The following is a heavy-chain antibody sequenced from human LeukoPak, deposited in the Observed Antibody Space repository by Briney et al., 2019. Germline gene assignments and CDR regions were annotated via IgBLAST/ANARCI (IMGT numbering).Heavy chain of an antibody. D-gene: IGHD4-11*01. Sequence: PGGSLRLSCAASGFTFSSYSMNWVRQAPGKGLEWVSYISSSSSTTYYADSVKGRFTISRDNAKNSLYLQMNSLRAEDTAVYYCAKATVTTRDYYYVMDVCGQRTTVTVSS. CDR2: ISSSSSTT. J-gene: IGHJ6*02. V-gene: IGHV3-48*01. CDR1: GFTFSSYS. CDR3: AKATVTTRDYYYVMDV.